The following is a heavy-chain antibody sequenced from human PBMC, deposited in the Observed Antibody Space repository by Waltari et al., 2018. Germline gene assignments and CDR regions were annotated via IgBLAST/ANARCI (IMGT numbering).Heavy chain of an antibody. D-gene: IGHD6-19*01. CDR1: GFTFSSYA. J-gene: IGHJ4*02. Sequence: EVQLLESGGGLVQPGGSLRLSCAASGFTFSSYAMSWVRPAPGKGLEWVAAISGSGGSTYYADSVKGRFTISRDNSKNTLYLQMNSLRAEDTAVYYCAKVKGDIAVAGPFDYWGQGTLVTVSS. V-gene: IGHV3-23*01. CDR3: AKVKGDIAVAGPFDY. CDR2: ISGSGGST.